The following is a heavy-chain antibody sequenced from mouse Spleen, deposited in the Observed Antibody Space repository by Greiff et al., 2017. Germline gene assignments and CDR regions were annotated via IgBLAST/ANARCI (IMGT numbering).Heavy chain of an antibody. V-gene: IGHV5-16*01. J-gene: IGHJ2*01. Sequence: EVKLVESEGGLVQPGSSMKLSCTVSGFTFSDYYMAWVRQVPEKGLEWVANIKYDGRSTFYLDSLKSRFIISRDNSKNILYLQMSSLKSEDTATYYCARGGAAGYFEYWGQGTTLTVSS. CDR2: IKYDGRST. CDR3: ARGGAAGYFEY. CDR1: GFTFSDYY.